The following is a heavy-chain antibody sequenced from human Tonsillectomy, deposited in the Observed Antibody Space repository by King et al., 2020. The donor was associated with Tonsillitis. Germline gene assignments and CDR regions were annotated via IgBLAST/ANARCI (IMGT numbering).Heavy chain of an antibody. CDR1: GFRFSTYA. Sequence: VQLVESGGGVVQPGGSLRLSCAASGFRFSTYAMHWVRQAPGKGLEWVAFIRDDESDKHYADSVKGRFTISRDNSKNTLYLQMNSLRVEDTAVYYCAKAEGYKYGSFDYWGQGTLVTVSS. CDR3: AKAEGYKYGSFDY. V-gene: IGHV3-30*02. J-gene: IGHJ4*02. CDR2: IRDDESDK. D-gene: IGHD3-10*01.